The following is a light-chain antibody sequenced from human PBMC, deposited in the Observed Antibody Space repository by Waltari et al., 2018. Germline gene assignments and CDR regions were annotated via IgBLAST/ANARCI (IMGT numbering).Light chain of an antibody. CDR2: DVS. J-gene: IGLJ2*01. CDR1: SSDVGGYNF. Sequence: QSALTQPASVSVSPGQSITISCTGTSSDVGGYNFVPWNQQEPGKAHKVMIFDVSKRPSGVSDRFSGAKSGNTASLTISGLQAEDEADYYCSSYTGGSTFVLFGGGTKLTVL. CDR3: SSYTGGSTFVL. V-gene: IGLV2-14*01.